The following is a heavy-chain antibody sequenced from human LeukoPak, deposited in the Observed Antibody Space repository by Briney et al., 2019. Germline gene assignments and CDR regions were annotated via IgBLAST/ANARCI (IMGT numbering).Heavy chain of an antibody. V-gene: IGHV4-4*07. CDR1: GGSISHYF. Sequence: SETLSLTCTVSGGSISHYFWSWIRQPAGKGLEWIGRISNSGRSSYNPSLKSRLTMSIDTSKNQFSLKLNSVSAADTAVYYCARAPCAGSCHDDYWGQGTLVTVSS. CDR2: ISNSGRS. CDR3: ARAPCAGSCHDDY. J-gene: IGHJ4*02. D-gene: IGHD2-8*02.